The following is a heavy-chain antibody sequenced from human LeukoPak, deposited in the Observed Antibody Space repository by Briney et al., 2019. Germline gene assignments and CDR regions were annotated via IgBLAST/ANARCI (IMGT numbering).Heavy chain of an antibody. CDR2: INPNSGGT. D-gene: IGHD6-13*01. J-gene: IGHJ2*01. V-gene: IGHV1-2*02. CDR1: GYTFTGYY. CDR3: ASPIAAAISNWYFDL. Sequence: ASVKVSCKASGYTFTGYYMHWVRQAPGQGLEWMGWINPNSGGTNYAQKFQGRVTMTRDTSISPAYMELSRLRSDDTAVYYCASPIAAAISNWYFDLWGRGTLVTVSS.